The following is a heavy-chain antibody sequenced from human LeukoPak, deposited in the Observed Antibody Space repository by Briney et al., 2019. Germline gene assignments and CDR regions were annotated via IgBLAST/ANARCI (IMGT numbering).Heavy chain of an antibody. Sequence: GESLKISCKGSGYNFTNYWIAWVRQMPGKGLEWMGIIYPGDSETTYSPSFQGQVTISADKSISTAYLQWSSLKASDTAMYYCARRADGYNYVGTDYWGQGTLVTVSS. CDR2: IYPGDSET. V-gene: IGHV5-51*01. D-gene: IGHD5-24*01. CDR3: ARRADGYNYVGTDY. CDR1: GYNFTNYW. J-gene: IGHJ4*02.